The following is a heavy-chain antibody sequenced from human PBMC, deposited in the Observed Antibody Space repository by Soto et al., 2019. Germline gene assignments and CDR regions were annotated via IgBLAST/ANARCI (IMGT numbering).Heavy chain of an antibody. D-gene: IGHD3-22*01. Sequence: GGSLRLSCAASGFTFSSYAMHWVRQAPGKGLEWVAVISYDGSNKYYADSVKGRFTISRDNSKNTLYLQMNSLRAEDTAVYYCARSQSSWDSSGYYGRGWFDPWGQGTLVTVSS. J-gene: IGHJ5*02. CDR3: ARSQSSWDSSGYYGRGWFDP. CDR2: ISYDGSNK. V-gene: IGHV3-30-3*01. CDR1: GFTFSSYA.